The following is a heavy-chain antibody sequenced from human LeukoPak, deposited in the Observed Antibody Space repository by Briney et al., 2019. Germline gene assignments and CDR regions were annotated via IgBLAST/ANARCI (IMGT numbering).Heavy chain of an antibody. V-gene: IGHV3-30*04. CDR2: ISYDGSNK. D-gene: IGHD3-16*01. Sequence: GGSLRLSCAASGFTFSSYAMHWVRQAPGKGLEWVAVISYDGSNKYYADSVKGRFTISRDNAKNTLYLQINSLRAEDTAVYFCAKDRLGGPYFFHYWGQGTLVTVSS. CDR1: GFTFSSYA. CDR3: AKDRLGGPYFFHY. J-gene: IGHJ4*02.